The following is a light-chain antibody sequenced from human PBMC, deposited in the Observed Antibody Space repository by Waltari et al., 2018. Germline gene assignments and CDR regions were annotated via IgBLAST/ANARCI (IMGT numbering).Light chain of an antibody. CDR2: GAT. Sequence: QSALTQPASVSGSPGQSITISCTSDVGNYHLVSWYQQRPGTAPKLKIYGATKRPSGVSDRFSGSKSVNPASLTIPGLQAEDEADYYCCTFTSSGTWVFGGGTKLTVL. V-gene: IGLV2-23*01. CDR3: CTFTSSGTWV. CDR1: SDVGNYHL. J-gene: IGLJ2*01.